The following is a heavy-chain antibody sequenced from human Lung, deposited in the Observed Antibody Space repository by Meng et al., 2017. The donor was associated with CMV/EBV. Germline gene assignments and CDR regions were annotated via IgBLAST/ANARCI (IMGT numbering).Heavy chain of an antibody. Sequence: SXXVSXXTSGYTFSAYQMHWIRQAPGHGLEWMGWINPSSGVTRSAPKYQGRVTMTSDRYSTAYLELTSLTSDDTAFYYCARFGGAPVGSTPPEYWDQGTXVTVSS. CDR2: INPSSGVT. CDR1: GYTFSAYQ. J-gene: IGHJ4*02. CDR3: ARFGGAPVGSTPPEY. V-gene: IGHV1-2*02. D-gene: IGHD1-26*01.